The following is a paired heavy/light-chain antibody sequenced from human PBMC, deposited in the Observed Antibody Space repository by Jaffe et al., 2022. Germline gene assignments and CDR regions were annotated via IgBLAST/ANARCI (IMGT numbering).Heavy chain of an antibody. D-gene: IGHD3-10*01. CDR3: ARGGYRGAAGDALDI. V-gene: IGHV1-69*18. CDR2: IIPLEGTA. Sequence: QVQLVQSGAEVKRPGSSVKFSCKVSGGRFSSYALNWVRQAPGQGLEWMGRIIPLEGTATLAQKFQGRVTISADELTSTLYMEVSSLRSEDTALYFCARGGYRGAAGDALDIWGQGTMATVSS. J-gene: IGHJ3*02. CDR1: GGRFSSYA.
Light chain of an antibody. V-gene: IGKV3-11*01. CDR1: QNVRGY. CDR2: DTS. CDR3: QQRSDWPPT. J-gene: IGKJ1*01. Sequence: EIVLTQSPATLSLSPGERATLSCRASQNVRGYLAWYQQRPGQAPRLLIYDTSNRATGIPARFSGSGSGTDFTLTISSLEPEDFAVYYCQQRSDWPPTFGQGTRVEIK.